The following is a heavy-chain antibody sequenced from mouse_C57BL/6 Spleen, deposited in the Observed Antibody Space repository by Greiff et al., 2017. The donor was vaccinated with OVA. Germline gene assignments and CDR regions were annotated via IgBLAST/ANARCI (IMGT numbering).Heavy chain of an antibody. Sequence: EVKLVESGGGLVQPGGSMKLSCVASGFTLSNSWMNWVRKSPEKGLEGVAQIRLKSDNYATHYAESVKGRFTISRDDSNSSVYLQMNNLRAENTGIYYCTETLSVTYWGQGTLVTVSA. CDR2: IRLKSDNYAT. J-gene: IGHJ3*01. D-gene: IGHD6-5*01. CDR1: GFTLSNSW. V-gene: IGHV6-3*01. CDR3: TETLSVTY.